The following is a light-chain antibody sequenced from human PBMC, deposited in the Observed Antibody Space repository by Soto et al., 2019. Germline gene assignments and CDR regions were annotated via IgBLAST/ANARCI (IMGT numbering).Light chain of an antibody. CDR3: QQYGIPYT. CDR2: GAS. J-gene: IGKJ2*01. CDR1: QSVSSSY. Sequence: EIVLTQSPGTLSFSPGEGATLSCRASQSVSSSYLAWYQQKPGQAPRLLIYGASSRATGIPDRFSGSGSGTDFTLTISRLEPEDFAVYYCQQYGIPYTFGQGTKLEIK. V-gene: IGKV3-20*01.